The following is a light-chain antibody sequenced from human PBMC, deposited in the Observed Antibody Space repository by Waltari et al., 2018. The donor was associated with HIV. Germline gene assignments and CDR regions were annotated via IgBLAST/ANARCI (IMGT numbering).Light chain of an antibody. Sequence: DIVLTQSPRSLAVSLGERPTINCKSSQSVLYTSKNKNYVSGYQQKAGQPPKVLIYWSSTRDSGVPERFSGSGSGTDFTLTIDRLQPEDVAVYSCQQYYSTPFTFGGGTRVEIK. CDR3: QQYYSTPFT. CDR2: WSS. CDR1: QSVLYTSKNKNY. V-gene: IGKV4-1*01. J-gene: IGKJ4*01.